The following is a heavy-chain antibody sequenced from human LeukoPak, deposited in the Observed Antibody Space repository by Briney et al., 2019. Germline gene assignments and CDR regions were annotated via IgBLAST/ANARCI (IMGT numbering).Heavy chain of an antibody. CDR2: IKQDGSEK. CDR3: ARGGVHGYSYGYKNYFDY. CDR1: GFTFSSYW. D-gene: IGHD5-18*01. Sequence: GGSLRLSCAASGFTFSSYWMSWVRQAPGKGLEWVANIKQDGSEKYYVDSVKGRFTISRDNAKNSLYLQMNSLRAEDTAVYYCARGGVHGYSYGYKNYFDYWGQGTLVTVSS. J-gene: IGHJ4*02. V-gene: IGHV3-7*03.